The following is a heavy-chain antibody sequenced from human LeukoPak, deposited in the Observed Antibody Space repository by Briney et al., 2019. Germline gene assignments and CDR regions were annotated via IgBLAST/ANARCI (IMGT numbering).Heavy chain of an antibody. CDR2: INPDGGEK. CDR3: GRDMDV. Sequence: GGSLRLSCAASGFTFSTYWMSWVRQAPGKGLKWVANINPDGGEKHYVDSVRGRFTISRDSAKNSLYLQMNSLRADDTAVYYCGRDMDVWGQGTTVTVSS. CDR1: GFTFSTYW. V-gene: IGHV3-7*04. J-gene: IGHJ6*02.